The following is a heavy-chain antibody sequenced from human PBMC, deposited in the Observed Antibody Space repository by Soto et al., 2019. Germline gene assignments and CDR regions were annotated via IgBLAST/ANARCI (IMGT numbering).Heavy chain of an antibody. CDR1: GFTFSSYA. D-gene: IGHD3-22*01. CDR3: AKEWRAANYCDSSGYYAY. J-gene: IGHJ4*02. Sequence: LRLSCAASGFTFSSYAMSWVRQAPGKGLEWVSAISGSGGSTYYADSVKGRFTISRDNSKNTLYLQMNSMRAEDTAVYYCAKEWRAANYCDSSGYYAYRGQRTRGTVSS. V-gene: IGHV3-23*01. CDR2: ISGSGGST.